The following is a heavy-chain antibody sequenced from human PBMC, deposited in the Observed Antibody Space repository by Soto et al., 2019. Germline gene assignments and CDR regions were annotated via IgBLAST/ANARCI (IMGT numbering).Heavy chain of an antibody. D-gene: IGHD2-15*01. J-gene: IGHJ4*02. Sequence: VRQVPGQGLEWMGWISAYNGNTSYAQKLQGRVTMTTDTSKSTAYMELGSRRSDDTAVYYCARSGGLEGDLDYGSQGTLVPVSS. CDR3: ARSGGLEGDLDY. V-gene: IGHV1-18*01. CDR2: ISAYNGNT.